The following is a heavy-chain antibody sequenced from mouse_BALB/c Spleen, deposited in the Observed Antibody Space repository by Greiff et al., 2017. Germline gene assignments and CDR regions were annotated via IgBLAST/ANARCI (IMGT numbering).Heavy chain of an antibody. CDR1: GFTFSSYG. Sequence: EEQVVESGGGLVQPGGSLKLSCAASGFTFSSYGMSWVRQTPDKRLELVATINSNGGSTYYPDSVKGRFTISRDNAKNTLYLQMSSLKSEDTAMYYCAGGLDYWGQGTTLTVSS. CDR3: AGGLDY. CDR2: INSNGGST. J-gene: IGHJ2*01. V-gene: IGHV5-6-3*01.